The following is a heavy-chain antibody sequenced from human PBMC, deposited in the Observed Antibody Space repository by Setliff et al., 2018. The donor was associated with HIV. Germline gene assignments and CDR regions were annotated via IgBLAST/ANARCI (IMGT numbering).Heavy chain of an antibody. CDR1: GGSFSDNY. V-gene: IGHV4-34*01. Sequence: SLTCAVYGGSFSDNYWSWIRQPPGEGLDWIAEINHNGNVNYNPSLKSRVTISMDPSKKQFSLKLSSVTAADTAVYYCARGSLYYGLGSHYLRSWFDPWGQGTLVTVSS. CDR3: ARGSLYYGLGSHYLRSWFDP. CDR2: INHNGNV. D-gene: IGHD3-10*01. J-gene: IGHJ5*02.